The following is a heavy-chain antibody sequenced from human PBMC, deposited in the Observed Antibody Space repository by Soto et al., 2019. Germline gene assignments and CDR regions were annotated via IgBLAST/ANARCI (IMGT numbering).Heavy chain of an antibody. CDR1: GGSINSGGYY. V-gene: IGHV4-31*03. CDR2: IYYRGST. J-gene: IGHJ4*02. CDR3: ARAQTFFGIITVFDN. Sequence: PSETLSLTCTVSGGSINSGGYYWSWIRQHPGKGLEWIGDIYYRGSTNYNPSLKSRVTISIDTSKNQFSLKLSSVTAADTAVYYCARAQTFFGIITVFDNWGQGNLVTVS. D-gene: IGHD3-3*01.